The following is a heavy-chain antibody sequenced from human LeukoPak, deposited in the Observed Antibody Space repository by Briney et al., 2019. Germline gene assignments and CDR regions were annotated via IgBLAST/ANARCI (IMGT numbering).Heavy chain of an antibody. Sequence: ASVKVSCKASGYTFTGYYMHWVRQAPGQGLEWMGWINPNSGGTNYAQKFQGRVTMTRDTSISTAYMELSRLRSDDTAVYYCARSSRNSYGETFDYWGHGTLVTVSS. CDR1: GYTFTGYY. J-gene: IGHJ4*01. CDR2: INPNSGGT. CDR3: ARSSRNSYGETFDY. D-gene: IGHD5-18*01. V-gene: IGHV1-2*02.